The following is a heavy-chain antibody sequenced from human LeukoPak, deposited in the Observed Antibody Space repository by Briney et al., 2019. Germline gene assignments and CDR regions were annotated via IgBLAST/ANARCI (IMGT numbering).Heavy chain of an antibody. Sequence: GGSLRLSCAASGFTFSSYAVSWVRQAPGVGLEWVSTISGRGGSTFYADSVKGRFTISRDNSKNTLYLQMNSLRADDTAVYYCAKGYFDILTDYFHNWFNPWGQGTLVIVSS. D-gene: IGHD3-9*01. CDR2: ISGRGGST. CDR1: GFTFSSYA. J-gene: IGHJ5*02. V-gene: IGHV3-23*01. CDR3: AKGYFDILTDYFHNWFNP.